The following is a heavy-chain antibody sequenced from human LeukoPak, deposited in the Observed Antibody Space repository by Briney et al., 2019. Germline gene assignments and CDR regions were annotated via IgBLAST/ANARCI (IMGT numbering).Heavy chain of an antibody. CDR3: AGGEYDSSGYYTLLDY. CDR1: GGSISNYY. V-gene: IGHV4-59*01. D-gene: IGHD3-22*01. CDR2: IYYSGST. Sequence: SETLSLTCTGSGGSISNYYWSWIRQPPGKWLEWIGYIYYSGSTNYNPSLKSRVTISVDTSKNQFSLQLSSVTAADTAVYYCAGGEYDSSGYYTLLDYWGQGTLVTVSS. J-gene: IGHJ4*02.